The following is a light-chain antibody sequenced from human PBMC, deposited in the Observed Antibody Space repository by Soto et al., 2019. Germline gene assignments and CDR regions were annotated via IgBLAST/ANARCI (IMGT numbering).Light chain of an antibody. J-gene: IGKJ5*01. V-gene: IGKV3-11*01. CDR1: QSVSSY. CDR2: DAS. CDR3: QFRSYWPMCS. Sequence: EIVLTQSPATLSLCPVESATLSCRASQSVSSYLACYQQNPGQAPRLLVYDASNSATGIPAWFSGSGSWTDFTLTIICFAPECCGLSYCQFRSYWPMCSFGYGRPLEVK.